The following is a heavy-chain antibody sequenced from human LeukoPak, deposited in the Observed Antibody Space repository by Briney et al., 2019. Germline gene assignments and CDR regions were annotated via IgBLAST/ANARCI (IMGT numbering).Heavy chain of an antibody. J-gene: IGHJ5*02. CDR1: GGSISSYY. CDR3: ARGSYGSGSYYNVYWFDP. CDR2: IYYSGNT. Sequence: SETLSLTCTVSGGSISSYYWSWIRQPPGKGLEWIGYIYYSGNTNYNPSLKSRVTISVDTSKNQFSLKLSSVTAADTAVYYCARGSYGSGSYYNVYWFDPWGQGTLVTVSS. D-gene: IGHD3-10*01. V-gene: IGHV4-59*01.